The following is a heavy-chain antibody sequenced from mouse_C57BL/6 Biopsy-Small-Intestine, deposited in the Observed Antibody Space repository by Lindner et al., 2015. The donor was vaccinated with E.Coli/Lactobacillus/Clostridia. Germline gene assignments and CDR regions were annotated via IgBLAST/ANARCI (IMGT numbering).Heavy chain of an antibody. Sequence: SVKVSCKPSWGTFRTYAISWVRQAPGEGLEWMGGIIPFFGTANYAQKFQGRVTITADESTSAAYMELSSLRSEDTAMYYCARQYCSAIGCYGGSGYDHWGQGTLVTVSS. CDR1: WGTFRTYA. CDR2: IIPFFGTA. V-gene: IGHV1-81*01. CDR3: ARQYCSAIGCYGGSGYDH. D-gene: IGHD1-1*02. J-gene: IGHJ4*01.